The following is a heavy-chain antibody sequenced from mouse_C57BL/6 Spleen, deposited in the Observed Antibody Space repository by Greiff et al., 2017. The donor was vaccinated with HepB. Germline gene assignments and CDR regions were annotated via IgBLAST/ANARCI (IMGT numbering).Heavy chain of an antibody. V-gene: IGHV3-6*01. CDR2: ISYDGSN. J-gene: IGHJ4*01. CDR3: ARETFYYAMDY. Sequence: EVKLQESGPGLVKPSQSLSLTCSVTGYSITSGYYWNWIRQFPGNKLEWMGYISYDGSNNYNPSLKNRISITRDTSKNTFFLKLNSVTTEDTATYYRARETFYYAMDYWGQGTSGTVSS. CDR1: GYSITSGYY.